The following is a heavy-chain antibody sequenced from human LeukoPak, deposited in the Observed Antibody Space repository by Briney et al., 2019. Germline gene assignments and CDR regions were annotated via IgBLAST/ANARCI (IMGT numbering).Heavy chain of an antibody. V-gene: IGHV4-34*01. CDR1: GGSFSGYY. CDR3: ARRPTRLYSGSYCHIDY. J-gene: IGHJ4*02. CDR2: INHSGST. D-gene: IGHD1-26*01. Sequence: SETLSLTCAVYGGSFSGYYWSWIRQPPGKGLEWIGEINHSGSTNYNPSLKSRVTISVDTSKNQFSLKLSSVTAADTAVYYCARRPTRLYSGSYCHIDYWGQGTLVTVSS.